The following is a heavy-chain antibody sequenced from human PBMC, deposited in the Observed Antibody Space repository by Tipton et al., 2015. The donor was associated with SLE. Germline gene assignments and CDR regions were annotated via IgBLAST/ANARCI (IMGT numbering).Heavy chain of an antibody. J-gene: IGHJ4*02. V-gene: IGHV4-61*05. CDR2: IYYTGTT. CDR1: GGSISSSSYY. Sequence: TLSLTCTVSGGSISSSSYYWSWIRQPPGKGLEWIGHIYYTGTTYYNPSLKSRLTLSLDTSKNQFSLKMISVTAADTAVYYCARRYGTSFDYWDQGTLVTVSS. CDR3: ARRYGTSFDY. D-gene: IGHD2-8*01.